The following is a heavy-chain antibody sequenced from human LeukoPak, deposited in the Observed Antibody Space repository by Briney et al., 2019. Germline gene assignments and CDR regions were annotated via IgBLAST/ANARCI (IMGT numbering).Heavy chain of an antibody. D-gene: IGHD3-3*01. CDR1: GGSISSGGYY. J-gene: IGHJ5*02. Sequence: SQTLSLTCTVSGGSISSGGYYWSWIRQPPGKGLEWIGYIYHSGSTYYNPSLKSRVSISVDTSKNQFSLNLSSGTAADTAVYYCARAGTIWNPHTWGQGTLVTVSS. CDR3: ARAGTIWNPHT. CDR2: IYHSGST. V-gene: IGHV4-30-2*01.